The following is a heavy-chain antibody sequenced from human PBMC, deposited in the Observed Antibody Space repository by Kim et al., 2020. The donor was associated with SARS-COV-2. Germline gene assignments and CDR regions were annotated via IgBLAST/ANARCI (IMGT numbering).Heavy chain of an antibody. J-gene: IGHJ1*01. CDR3: ARPWGDYYGSGSYYNPAGH. V-gene: IGHV3-11*06. D-gene: IGHD3-10*01. Sequence: GRFTIYRDNAKNSLYLQMNSLRAEDTAVYYCARPWGDYYGSGSYYNPAGHWGQGTLVTVSS.